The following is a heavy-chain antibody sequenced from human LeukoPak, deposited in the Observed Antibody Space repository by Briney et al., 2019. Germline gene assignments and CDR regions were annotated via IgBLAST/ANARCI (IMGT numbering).Heavy chain of an antibody. CDR1: GYIFSSYA. CDR2: ISGSGGGT. V-gene: IGHV3-23*01. D-gene: IGHD1-20*01. CDR3: AKEWRITGTKEKWFDR. Sequence: GESLKISCQGSGYIFSSYAMSWVRQAPGTGLEWVSLISGSGGGTYYADSVKGRFTISRDNSKNTGFLEMNSLRVEDTAVYYCAKEWRITGTKEKWFDRWGQGTLVTVSS. J-gene: IGHJ5*02.